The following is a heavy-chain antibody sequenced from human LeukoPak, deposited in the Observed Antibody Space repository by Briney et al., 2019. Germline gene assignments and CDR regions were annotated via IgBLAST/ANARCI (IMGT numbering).Heavy chain of an antibody. V-gene: IGHV4-34*01. CDR2: INHSGST. J-gene: IGHJ5*02. D-gene: IGHD3-9*01. CDR1: GGSFSGYY. Sequence: SETLSLTCAVYGGSFSGYYWSWIRQPPGKGLEWIGEINHSGSTNYNPSLKSRVTISVDTSKNQFYLKLSSVTAADTAVYYCAREVRSGRYFDWLTPWGQGTLVTVSS. CDR3: AREVRSGRYFDWLTP.